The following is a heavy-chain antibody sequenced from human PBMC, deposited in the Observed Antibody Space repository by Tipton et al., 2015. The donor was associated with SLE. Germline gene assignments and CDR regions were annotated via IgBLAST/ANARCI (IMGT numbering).Heavy chain of an antibody. V-gene: IGHV4-61*09. J-gene: IGHJ4*02. CDR1: GGSISSGSYY. CDR2: IYTSGIT. D-gene: IGHD2-21*01. CDR3: VRDANVAVADY. Sequence: TLSLTCTVSGGSISSGSYYWSWIRQPAGKGLEWIGHIYTSGITNYNPSLKGRVTISVDTSKNQFSLKLSSVTAADTAVHYCVRDANVAVADYWGQGTLVTVSS.